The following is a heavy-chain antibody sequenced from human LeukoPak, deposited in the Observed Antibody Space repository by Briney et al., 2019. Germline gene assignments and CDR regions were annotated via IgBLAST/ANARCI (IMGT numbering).Heavy chain of an antibody. D-gene: IGHD2-15*01. CDR3: ARVSGKYSLDY. V-gene: IGHV4-4*07. J-gene: IGHJ4*02. Sequence: SETLSLTCAVSGYSISSGYYWSWIRQPAGKGLEWIGRIYTSGSTNYNPSLKSRVTMSVDTSKNQFSLKLSSVTAADTAVYYCARVSGKYSLDYWGQGTLVTASS. CDR2: IYTSGST. CDR1: GYSISSGYY.